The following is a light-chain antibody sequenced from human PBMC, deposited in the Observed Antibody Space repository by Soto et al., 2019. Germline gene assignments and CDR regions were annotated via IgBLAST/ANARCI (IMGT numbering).Light chain of an antibody. CDR3: QQRSSWPRALT. J-gene: IGKJ4*01. CDR2: DAS. V-gene: IGKV3-11*01. CDR1: QSVSSY. Sequence: EIVLTQSPATLSLSPGERATLSCRASQSVSSYLAWYQQKPGQAPRLLIYDASNRATGIPARFSGSGSGTDFTLTISNLEPEDFAVYYCQQRSSWPRALTFGGGTKVEIK.